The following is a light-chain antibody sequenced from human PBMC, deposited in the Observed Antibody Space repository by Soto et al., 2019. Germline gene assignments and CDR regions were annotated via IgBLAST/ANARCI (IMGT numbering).Light chain of an antibody. CDR3: PHYNYC. Sequence: DIQMTQSPSTLSASVGDRVTITCRASQTINDWLAWYQQKPGKVPKLLIYAASRLGSGVPSTFSGSGSGTEFTLTISSLQPDDFATYYCPHYNYCFDQGTKLEMK. J-gene: IGKJ2*01. V-gene: IGKV1-5*01. CDR1: QTINDW. CDR2: AAS.